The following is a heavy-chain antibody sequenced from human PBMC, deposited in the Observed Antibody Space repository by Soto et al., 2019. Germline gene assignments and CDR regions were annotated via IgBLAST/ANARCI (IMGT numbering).Heavy chain of an antibody. Sequence: SETLSLTCAVSGGSISSSNWWSWVRQPPGKGLEWIGETYHSGSTNYNPSLKSRVTISVDKSKNQFSLKLSSVTAADTAVYYCARRDYGSGYNWFDPWGQGTLVTVSS. J-gene: IGHJ5*02. CDR2: TYHSGST. D-gene: IGHD3-10*01. V-gene: IGHV4-4*02. CDR1: GGSISSSNW. CDR3: ARRDYGSGYNWFDP.